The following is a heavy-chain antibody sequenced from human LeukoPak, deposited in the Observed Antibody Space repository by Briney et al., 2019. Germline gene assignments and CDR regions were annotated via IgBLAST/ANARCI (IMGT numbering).Heavy chain of an antibody. J-gene: IGHJ4*02. CDR1: GFTFSNAW. CDR3: ARGRMDDYGDYPDY. D-gene: IGHD4-17*01. V-gene: IGHV3-21*01. Sequence: AGGSLRLSCAASGFTFSNAWMSWVRQAPGKGLEWVSSISSSSSYIYYADSVKGRFTISRDNAKNSLYLQMNSLRAEDTAVYYCARGRMDDYGDYPDYWGQGTLVTVSS. CDR2: ISSSSSYI.